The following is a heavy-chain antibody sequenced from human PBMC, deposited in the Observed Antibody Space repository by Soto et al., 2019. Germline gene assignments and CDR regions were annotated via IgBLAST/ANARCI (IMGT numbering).Heavy chain of an antibody. CDR2: ITWNSGNI. CDR1: GFTFDDYA. J-gene: IGHJ4*02. D-gene: IGHD6-19*01. CDR3: AKDMRQYSSGWTYFDY. Sequence: EVQLVESGGGLVQPGRSLRLSCTASGFTFDDYAMHWVRQGPGKGPEWVSGITWNSGNIGYADSVKGRFTISRDNAKNSLYLQMNSLRAEDMAFYYCAKDMRQYSSGWTYFDYWGQGTLVTVSS. V-gene: IGHV3-9*03.